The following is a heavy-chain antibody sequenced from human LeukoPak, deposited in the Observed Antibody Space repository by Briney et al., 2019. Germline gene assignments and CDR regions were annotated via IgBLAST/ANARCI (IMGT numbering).Heavy chain of an antibody. Sequence: SETLSLTCTVSGVSISPYYWSWIRQPAGKGLEGIGRIYTSGSTNYNPSLKSRVTMSVDTSKNQFSLKLSSVTAADTAVYYCARMAANYYYYMDVWGKGTTVTVSS. CDR3: ARMAANYYYYMDV. D-gene: IGHD1-26*01. CDR2: IYTSGST. J-gene: IGHJ6*03. V-gene: IGHV4-4*07. CDR1: GVSISPYY.